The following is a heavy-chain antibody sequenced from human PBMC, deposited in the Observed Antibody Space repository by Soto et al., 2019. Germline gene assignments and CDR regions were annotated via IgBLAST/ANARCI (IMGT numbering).Heavy chain of an antibody. CDR3: ARDSQYSTSWQRFDS. V-gene: IGHV1-46*01. CDR1: GYTFTSYY. Sequence: ASVKVSCKASGYTFTSYYMHWVRQAPGQGLEWMGIINPSGGSPNYAQKFQGRVTMTTDTSTGTAYMELRSLKSDDSAIYYCARDSQYSTSWQRFDSWGQGTLVTVSS. J-gene: IGHJ4*02. D-gene: IGHD6-13*01. CDR2: INPSGGSP.